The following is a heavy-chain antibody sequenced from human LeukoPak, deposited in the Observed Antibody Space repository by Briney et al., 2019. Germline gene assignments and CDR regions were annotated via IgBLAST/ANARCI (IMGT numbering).Heavy chain of an antibody. CDR1: GYSFTNYW. V-gene: IGHV3-30*02. Sequence: GESLKISCKGSGYSFTNYWIGWVRQAPGKGLEWVAFIRYDGSNKYYADSVKGRFTISRDNSKNTLYLQMNSLRAEDTAVYYCARDRYYYDPGYFDYWGQGTLVTVSS. CDR3: ARDRYYYDPGYFDY. CDR2: IRYDGSNK. D-gene: IGHD3-10*01. J-gene: IGHJ4*02.